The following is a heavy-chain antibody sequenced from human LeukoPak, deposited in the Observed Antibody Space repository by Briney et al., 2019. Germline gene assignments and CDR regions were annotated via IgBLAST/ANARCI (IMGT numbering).Heavy chain of an antibody. CDR3: AKDEGYIMFRGVVDY. D-gene: IGHD3-10*01. CDR1: GFTFSAYA. V-gene: IGHV3-23*01. Sequence: GGSLRLSCAASGFTFSAYAMNWVRQAPGKGLECVSGISGSGDTTYYADSVKGRFTISRDNSKNTLSLQMDILRAEDTALYYCAKDEGYIMFRGVVDYWGQGTLVTVSS. CDR2: ISGSGDTT. J-gene: IGHJ4*02.